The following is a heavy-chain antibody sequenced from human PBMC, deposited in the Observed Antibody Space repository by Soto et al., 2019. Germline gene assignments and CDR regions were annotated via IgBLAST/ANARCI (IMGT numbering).Heavy chain of an antibody. CDR2: IGTAGDT. Sequence: GGSLRLSCAASGFTFSSYAMHWVRQATGKGLEWVSAIGTAGDTYYPGSVKGRFTISRENAKNSLYLQMNSLRAGDTAVYYCARGNIAARAFDIWGQGTMVTVSS. J-gene: IGHJ3*02. CDR1: GFTFSSYA. V-gene: IGHV3-13*01. CDR3: ARGNIAARAFDI. D-gene: IGHD6-6*01.